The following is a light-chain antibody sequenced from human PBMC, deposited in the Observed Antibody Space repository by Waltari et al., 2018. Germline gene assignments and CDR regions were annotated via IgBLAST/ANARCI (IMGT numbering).Light chain of an antibody. Sequence: EIVLTQSPATLSLSQGARATLACRASQSVTNYLAWYQQKPCQAPRLLIYYASNRATGIPARFSGSGSGTDFTLTISSLEPEDFAVYYCQERSNWVFTFGPGTKVDI. CDR1: QSVTNY. V-gene: IGKV3-11*01. CDR3: QERSNWVFT. CDR2: YAS. J-gene: IGKJ3*01.